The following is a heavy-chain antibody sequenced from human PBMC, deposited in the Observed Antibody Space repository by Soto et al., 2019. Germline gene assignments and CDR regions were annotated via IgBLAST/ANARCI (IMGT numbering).Heavy chain of an antibody. J-gene: IGHJ3*02. CDR3: AKDSGSYYNNAIDI. CDR2: ISSDGSIE. Sequence: GGSLRLSCAASGFSFSTYGMHWVRQAPGKGLEWVALISSDGSIERYADSVKGRFTISRDNSGGTLDLQMNSLRAEDTAVYYCAKDSGSYYNNAIDIWGQGTMVTVSS. V-gene: IGHV3-30*18. CDR1: GFSFSTYG. D-gene: IGHD3-10*01.